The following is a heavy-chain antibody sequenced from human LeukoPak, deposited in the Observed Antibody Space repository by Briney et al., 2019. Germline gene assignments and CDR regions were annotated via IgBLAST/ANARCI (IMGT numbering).Heavy chain of an antibody. Sequence: GGSLRLSCAASGFTLSNAWMNWVRQAPGKGLEWVGFIRSKVYGGTPEYAASVKGRFTISRDDSKGIAYLRMNSLKTEDTAVYYCTRDQTPYYWGQGTLVTVSS. J-gene: IGHJ4*02. CDR2: IRSKVYGGTP. CDR3: TRDQTPYY. CDR1: GFTLSNAW. V-gene: IGHV3-49*04.